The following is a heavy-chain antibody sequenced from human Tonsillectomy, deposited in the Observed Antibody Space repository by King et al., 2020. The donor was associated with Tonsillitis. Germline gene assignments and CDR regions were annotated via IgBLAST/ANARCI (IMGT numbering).Heavy chain of an antibody. Sequence: QLVQSGPEVKKPGASVKVSCKASGYTFINYGISWVRQAPGQGLEWMGWISAFNGNTNYAQKLQGRVTMTTDTSTSTAYMELRSLRSDDTAVYYCAGDSTLLTYYYDSRGSLEYDPWGQGTLVTVSS. CDR1: GYTFINYG. J-gene: IGHJ5*02. CDR3: AGDSTLLTYYYDSRGSLEYDP. D-gene: IGHD3-22*01. CDR2: ISAFNGNT. V-gene: IGHV1-18*01.